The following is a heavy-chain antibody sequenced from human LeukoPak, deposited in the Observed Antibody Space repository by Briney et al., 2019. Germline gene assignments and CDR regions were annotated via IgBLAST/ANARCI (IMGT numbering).Heavy chain of an antibody. CDR3: ARLPAASNLYYYYGMDV. D-gene: IGHD2-2*01. CDR1: GGTFSSYA. Sequence: SVKVSCKASGGTFSSYAISWVRQAPGQGLEWMGRIIPILGIANYAQKFQGRVTITADKSTSTAYLELSSLRSEDTAVYYCARLPAASNLYYYYGMDVWGQGTTVTVSS. J-gene: IGHJ6*02. CDR2: IIPILGIA. V-gene: IGHV1-69*04.